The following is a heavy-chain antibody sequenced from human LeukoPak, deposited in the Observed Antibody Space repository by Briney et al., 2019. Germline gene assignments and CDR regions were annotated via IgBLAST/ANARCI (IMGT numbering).Heavy chain of an antibody. CDR1: GGSISSSSYY. D-gene: IGHD6-13*01. J-gene: IGHJ6*03. CDR3: AKSGYSSSWYGYYYYYMDV. CDR2: IYYSGST. Sequence: SETLSLTCTVSGGSISSSSYYWGWIRQPPGKGLEWIGSIYYSGSTYYNPSLKSRVTISVDTSKNQFSLKLSSVTAADTAVCYCAKSGYSSSWYGYYYYYMDVWGKGTTVTVSS. V-gene: IGHV4-39*07.